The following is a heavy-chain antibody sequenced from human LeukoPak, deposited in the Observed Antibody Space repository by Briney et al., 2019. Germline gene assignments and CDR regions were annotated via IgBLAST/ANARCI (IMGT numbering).Heavy chain of an antibody. D-gene: IGHD2/OR15-2a*01. J-gene: IGHJ4*02. CDR3: ARYLATSYFDY. CDR2: INSDGYSI. Sequence: PGGSLRLSCAASGFTFSSYWMHWVRQAPGKGLVWVSRINSDGYSISYADSVKGRFTISRDNAKNTLNLQMNGLRAEDTAVYYCARYLATSYFDYWGQGSLVTVSS. V-gene: IGHV3-74*01. CDR1: GFTFSSYW.